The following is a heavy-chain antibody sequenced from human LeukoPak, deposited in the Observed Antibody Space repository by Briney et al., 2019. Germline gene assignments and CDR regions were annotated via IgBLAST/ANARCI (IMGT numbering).Heavy chain of an antibody. J-gene: IGHJ5*02. V-gene: IGHV1-46*01. CDR3: ARGPPTTMTNRYFGLFDP. D-gene: IGHD4-17*01. CDR1: GYTFTRYY. Sequence: GASLKVSCKASGYTFTRYYIHWVRQAPGQGLEWMGIINPSGGPANYAQKNQGRVTMTRDTSTSTVYMELNSLKSEDTAVYYCARGPPTTMTNRYFGLFDPWGQGTSVTVSS. CDR2: INPSGGPA.